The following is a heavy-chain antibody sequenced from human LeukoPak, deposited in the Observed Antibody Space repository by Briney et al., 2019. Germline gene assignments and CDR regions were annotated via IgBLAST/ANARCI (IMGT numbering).Heavy chain of an antibody. Sequence: GGSLRLSCAASGFVFDDYGMSWVRQVPGKGLEWVSGINWNGRSIGYADSVKGRFTISRDNAKNTLYLQMNSLRAEDTAVYYCARLIRGVGDWGQGTLVTVSS. D-gene: IGHD3-10*01. CDR2: INWNGRSI. V-gene: IGHV3-20*04. CDR1: GFVFDDYG. J-gene: IGHJ4*02. CDR3: ARLIRGVGD.